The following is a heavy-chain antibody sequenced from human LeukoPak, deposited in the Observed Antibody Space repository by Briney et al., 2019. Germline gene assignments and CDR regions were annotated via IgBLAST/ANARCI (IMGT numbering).Heavy chain of an antibody. Sequence: GGSLRLSCAASGFTFSGYWMHWVRQAPGKGLVWVSRINSDGGSTSYADSVKGRFTISRDSAKNTLYLQMNSLRAEDTAVYYCVRDGYSYGFMLAFDIWGLGTRVTVSS. CDR3: VRDGYSYGFMLAFDI. J-gene: IGHJ3*02. CDR1: GFTFSGYW. V-gene: IGHV3-74*01. D-gene: IGHD5-18*01. CDR2: INSDGGST.